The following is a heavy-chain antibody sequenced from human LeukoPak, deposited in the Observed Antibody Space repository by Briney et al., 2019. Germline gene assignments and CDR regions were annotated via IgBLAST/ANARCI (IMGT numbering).Heavy chain of an antibody. CDR1: GGSLNAYS. CDR2: VRDNGEN. CDR3: ARQPADTAAFDI. V-gene: IGHV4-59*08. J-gene: IGHJ3*02. Sequence: SETLSLTCTVSGGSLNAYSWSWIRQPPGKGLEWIAYVRDNGENNYNPSLKSRVAISVDTANNQISLRLNFVTAADTAIYYCARQPADTAAFDIWGLGTMVTVSS. D-gene: IGHD5-18*01.